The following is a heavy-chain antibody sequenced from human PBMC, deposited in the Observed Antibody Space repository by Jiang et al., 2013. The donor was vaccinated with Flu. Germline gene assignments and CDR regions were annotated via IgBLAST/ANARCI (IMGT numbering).Heavy chain of an antibody. CDR1: GYSISSGYY. Sequence: PGLVKPSETLSLTCTVSGYSISSGYYWGWIRQPPGKGLEWIGSIFHSGSTYYNPSLKSRVTISVDTSKNHFSLRLSSVTAADTAVYYCARDRSGVYGWYYYYGMDVWGQGTTVTVSS. CDR3: ARDRSGVYGWYYYYGMDV. V-gene: IGHV4-38-2*02. J-gene: IGHJ6*02. CDR2: IFHSGST. D-gene: IGHD4-17*01.